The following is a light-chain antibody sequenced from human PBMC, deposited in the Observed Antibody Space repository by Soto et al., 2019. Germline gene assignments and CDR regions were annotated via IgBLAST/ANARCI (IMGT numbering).Light chain of an antibody. V-gene: IGKV1-6*01. J-gene: IGKJ1*01. Sequence: AIQMTQSPSSLSASVGDTVTSTCRASQGIRNDLGWYQQKPGKAPKLLVYGASSLQSGVPSRFSGSGSGTDFTLTISSLQPEDFATYYCLQDYNYPWTFGQGTKVEVK. CDR3: LQDYNYPWT. CDR1: QGIRND. CDR2: GAS.